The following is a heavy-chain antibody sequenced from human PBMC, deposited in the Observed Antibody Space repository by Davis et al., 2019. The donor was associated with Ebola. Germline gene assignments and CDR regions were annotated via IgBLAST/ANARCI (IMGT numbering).Heavy chain of an antibody. CDR1: GFTFSGSA. D-gene: IGHD5-12*01. J-gene: IGHJ6*02. V-gene: IGHV3-73*01. CDR3: TRRYVYGMDV. Sequence: GESLKISCAASGFTFSGSAMHWVRQASGKGLEWVGRIRSKANSYATAYAASVKGRFTISRDDSKNTAYLQMNSLKTEDTAVYYCTRRYVYGMDVWGQGTTVTVSS. CDR2: IRSKANSYAT.